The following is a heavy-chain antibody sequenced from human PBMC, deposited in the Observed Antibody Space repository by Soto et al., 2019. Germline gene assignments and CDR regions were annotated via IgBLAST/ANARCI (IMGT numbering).Heavy chain of an antibody. CDR1: GFTFRNYG. D-gene: IGHD3-10*01. V-gene: IGHV3-33*03. Sequence: PGASLRLSSEASGFTFRNYGMHWFRQAPCSGLEWVALIWNQGKTENYADAVQCRFSISRFDSKSTLYLQMNSLRAEVTAVYYCAKDPVTITMVRGVDAVDIWGQGT. CDR2: IWNQGKTE. J-gene: IGHJ3*02. CDR3: AKDPVTITMVRGVDAVDI.